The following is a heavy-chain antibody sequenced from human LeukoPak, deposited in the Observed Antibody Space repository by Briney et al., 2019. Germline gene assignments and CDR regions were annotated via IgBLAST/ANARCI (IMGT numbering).Heavy chain of an antibody. V-gene: IGHV3-66*01. CDR2: IYTSGIT. D-gene: IGHD2-8*02. CDR1: GFTVSSNF. CDR3: AREDAGGTYSFDY. J-gene: IGHJ4*02. Sequence: GGSLRLSCAVSGFTVSSNFLSWVRQAPGKGPEWVSVIYTSGITYYADSVRGRFTISRDNSKNTLYLQMDSLTAEDTAVYYCAREDAGGTYSFDYWGQGTLVSVSS.